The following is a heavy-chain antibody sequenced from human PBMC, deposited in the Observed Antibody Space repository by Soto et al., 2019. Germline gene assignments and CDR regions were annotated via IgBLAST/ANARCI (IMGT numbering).Heavy chain of an antibody. Sequence: ASVKVSCKASGYTFTSYGISWVRQAPGQGLEWMGWISAYNGNTNYAQKLQGRVTMTTDTSTSTAYMELRSLRSDDTAVYYCARAGERITIFGVVITYFDYWGQGTLVTVSS. V-gene: IGHV1-18*04. CDR1: GYTFTSYG. D-gene: IGHD3-3*01. J-gene: IGHJ4*02. CDR3: ARAGERITIFGVVITYFDY. CDR2: ISAYNGNT.